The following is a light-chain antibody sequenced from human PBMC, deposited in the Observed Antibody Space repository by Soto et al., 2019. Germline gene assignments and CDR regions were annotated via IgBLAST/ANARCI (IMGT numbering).Light chain of an antibody. CDR3: ISYTSDDVRYV. V-gene: IGLV2-14*01. CDR2: EVS. J-gene: IGLJ1*01. CDR1: NSDVGIYDF. Sequence: QSVLTQPASVSGTPGQSITISCTGSNSDVGIYDFVSWYQHHPGRAPKLIVSEVSHRPSGFSNRFSGSKSGNTASLTISGLQSEDEADYYCISYTSDDVRYVFGTGTKVTV.